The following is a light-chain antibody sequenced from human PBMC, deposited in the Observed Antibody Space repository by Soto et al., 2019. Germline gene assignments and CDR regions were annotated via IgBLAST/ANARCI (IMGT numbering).Light chain of an antibody. V-gene: IGLV1-40*01. CDR3: QSYDSSLSGWV. CDR2: GNT. J-gene: IGLJ3*02. Sequence: QSVLTQPPSVSGAPGQRVTISCTGSSSNIGAGYDIHWYHQVPGAAPKLLIYGNTNRPSGVPDRFSGSQSGTSASLAITGLQAEDEADYYCQSYDSSLSGWVFGGGTKLTVL. CDR1: SSNIGAGYD.